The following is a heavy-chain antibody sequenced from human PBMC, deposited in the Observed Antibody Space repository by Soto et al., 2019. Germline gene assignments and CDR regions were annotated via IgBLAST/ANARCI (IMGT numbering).Heavy chain of an antibody. CDR3: AVGSGSYYNWDY. D-gene: IGHD3-10*01. CDR2: ISYDGSNK. CDR1: GFTFSSYA. J-gene: IGHJ4*02. Sequence: QVQLVESGGGVDQPGRSLRLSCAASGFTFSSYAMHWVRQAPGKGLEWVAVISYDGSNKYYADSVKGRFTISRDNSKTTRDLQMNRLRAEDTAVYYCAVGSGSYYNWDYLVQGTLVTVSS. V-gene: IGHV3-30-3*01.